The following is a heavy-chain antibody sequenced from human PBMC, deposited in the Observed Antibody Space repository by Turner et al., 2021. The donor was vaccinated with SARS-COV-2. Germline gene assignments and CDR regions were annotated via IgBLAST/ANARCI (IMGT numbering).Heavy chain of an antibody. CDR3: ARDQSAFRSGDLGHMDV. CDR1: GSSVSSGTYY. J-gene: IGHJ6*02. CDR2: IYYSGST. D-gene: IGHD3-3*01. Sequence: QVQPQESRPGLVKPSETPSLTCTVSGSSVSSGTYYWSWIRQPRGKGLEWIGYIYYSGSTNYNPPRKIRVTISVDTSKNQFSLKLSSVTAADTAVYYCARDQSAFRSGDLGHMDVWGQGTTVTVSS. V-gene: IGHV4-61*01.